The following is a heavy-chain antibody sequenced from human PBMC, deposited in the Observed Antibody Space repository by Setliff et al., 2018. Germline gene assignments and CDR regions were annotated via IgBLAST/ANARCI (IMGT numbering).Heavy chain of an antibody. D-gene: IGHD3-9*01. V-gene: IGHV4-61*02. CDR1: GGSITSGSFY. CDR3: ARERYFDWFFED. Sequence: SETLSLTCTVSGGSITSGSFYWSWIRRPAGKGLEWIGRIHASGSPDYNPSFKSRVTISRDTSTNQFSLKLGSVTAADTAVYYCARERYFDWFFEDWGHGTLVTVSS. CDR2: IHASGSP. J-gene: IGHJ4*01.